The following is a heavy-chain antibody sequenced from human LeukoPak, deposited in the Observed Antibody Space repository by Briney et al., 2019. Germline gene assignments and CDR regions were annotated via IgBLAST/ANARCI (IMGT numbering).Heavy chain of an antibody. J-gene: IGHJ4*02. Sequence: GASVKVSCKASGYTFSNYAMNWVRQAPGQGLEWMGGIIPIFGTANYAQKFQGRVTITADKSTSTAYMELSSLRSEDTAVYYCARLGPATYGGGGFYYWGQGTLVTVSS. CDR1: GYTFSNYA. CDR3: ARLGPATYGGGGFYY. D-gene: IGHD1-1*01. CDR2: IIPIFGTA. V-gene: IGHV1-69*06.